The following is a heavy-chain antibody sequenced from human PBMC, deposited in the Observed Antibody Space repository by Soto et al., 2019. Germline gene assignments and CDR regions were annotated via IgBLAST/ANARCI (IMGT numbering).Heavy chain of an antibody. V-gene: IGHV2-26*01. J-gene: IGHJ6*02. Sequence: QVTLKESGPVLVKPTETLTLACTVSGFSLSNARMGVSWIRQPPGKALEWLAHIFSNDEKSYSTSLKSRLTISKDTSKSQVVLTMTNMDPVDTATYYCARILASCSSTSCYYYYYGMDVWGQGTTVTVSS. CDR3: ARILASCSSTSCYYYYYGMDV. D-gene: IGHD2-2*01. CDR1: GFSLSNARMG. CDR2: IFSNDEK.